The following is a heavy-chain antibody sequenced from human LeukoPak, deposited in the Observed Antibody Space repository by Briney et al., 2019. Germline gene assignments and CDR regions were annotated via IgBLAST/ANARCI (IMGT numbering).Heavy chain of an antibody. CDR3: ESGTPQLWSSF. J-gene: IGHJ4*02. D-gene: IGHD5-18*01. Sequence: GGSLRLSCAASGFTFSSYVMHWVRQAPGKGLEWVAIISYDGSNEYYADSVKGRFTISRDNSKNTLYLQMNSLRAADTAVYYCESGTPQLWSSFWGQGTLVTVSS. CDR2: ISYDGSNE. CDR1: GFTFSSYV. V-gene: IGHV3-30*04.